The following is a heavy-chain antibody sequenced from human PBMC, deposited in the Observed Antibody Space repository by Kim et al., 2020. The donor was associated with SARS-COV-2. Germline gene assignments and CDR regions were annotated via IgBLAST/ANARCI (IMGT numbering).Heavy chain of an antibody. V-gene: IGHV3-9*01. D-gene: IGHD6-13*01. Sequence: GGSLRLSCAASGFTFDDYAMHWVRQAPGKGLEWVSGISWNSGSIGYADSVKGRFTISRDNAKNSLYLQMNSLRAEDTALYYCAKDMWAYSSSSQNEVGPFDYWGQGTLVTVSS. CDR2: ISWNSGSI. CDR1: GFTFDDYA. CDR3: AKDMWAYSSSSQNEVGPFDY. J-gene: IGHJ4*02.